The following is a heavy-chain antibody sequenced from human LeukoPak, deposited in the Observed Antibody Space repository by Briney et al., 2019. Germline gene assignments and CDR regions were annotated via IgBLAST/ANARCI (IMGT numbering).Heavy chain of an antibody. CDR3: ARQWGKYSSSWYGIDY. V-gene: IGHV1-18*01. Sequence: ASVKVSCKASGYTFTSYGISWVRQAPGQGLEWMGWISAYNGNTNYAQKLQGRVTMTTDTSTSTAYMELRSLRSDDTAVYYCARQWGKYSSSWYGIDYWGQGTLVTVSS. CDR2: ISAYNGNT. D-gene: IGHD6-13*01. CDR1: GYTFTSYG. J-gene: IGHJ4*02.